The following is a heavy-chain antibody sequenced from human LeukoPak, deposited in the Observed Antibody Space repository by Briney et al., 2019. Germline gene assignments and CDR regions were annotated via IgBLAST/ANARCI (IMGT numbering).Heavy chain of an antibody. D-gene: IGHD3-22*01. CDR2: VNSVGSTT. Sequence: GGSLRLSCVASGFTFNDYWMHWVRQAPGKGPVWVSRVNSVGSTTDYADPVKGRFTISRDNTKNTLDLQMNSLRVDDTAVYYCAREGYYYDSSGYHSYFDYWGQGAQVTVSS. CDR1: GFTFNDYW. V-gene: IGHV3-74*01. CDR3: AREGYYYDSSGYHSYFDY. J-gene: IGHJ4*02.